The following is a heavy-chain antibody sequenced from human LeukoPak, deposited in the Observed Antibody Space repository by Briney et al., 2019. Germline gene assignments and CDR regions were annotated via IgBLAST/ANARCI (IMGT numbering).Heavy chain of an antibody. CDR1: GGSISSSYYS. D-gene: IGHD2-2*01. J-gene: IGHJ4*02. Sequence: PSETLSLNCTVSGGSISSSYYSWGWICQPPGKGLEWIGSFSYSGSTYYNPSLRSRVTISVDTSKNHLSLNLSSVTAADTSVYYCARHVYCSSLSCPFFNYWGQGSLVTVSS. CDR2: FSYSGST. V-gene: IGHV4-39*01. CDR3: ARHVYCSSLSCPFFNY.